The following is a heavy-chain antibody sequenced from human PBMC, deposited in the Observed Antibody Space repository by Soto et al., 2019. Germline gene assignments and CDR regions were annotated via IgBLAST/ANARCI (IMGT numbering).Heavy chain of an antibody. J-gene: IGHJ4*02. CDR2: ISFRGTSK. D-gene: IGHD3-10*01. CDR3: ATRGPASSFDC. V-gene: IGHV3-48*03. CDR1: GFTFNTSE. Sequence: EVQLVESGGGLVQPGGSLRLSCAASGFTFNTSEMNWVRQAPGKGLEWVSYISFRGTSKYYADSVKGRFTISRDNARNSRYLQMNSLRVEDTAVYYCATRGPASSFDCWGQGTLVTVSS.